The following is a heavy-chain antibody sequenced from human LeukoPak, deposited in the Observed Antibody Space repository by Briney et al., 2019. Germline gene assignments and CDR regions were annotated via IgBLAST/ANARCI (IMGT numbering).Heavy chain of an antibody. CDR3: ARGRESYAYFDGMGV. J-gene: IGHJ6*02. CDR1: GYTFTSYD. Sequence: GASVKVSCKASGYTFTSYDINWVRQATGQGLEWMGWMNPNSGNTGYAQKFQGRVTMTRNTSISTAYMELSSLRSEDTAVCYCARGRESYAYFDGMGVWGQGTTVTVSS. V-gene: IGHV1-8*01. CDR2: MNPNSGNT. D-gene: IGHD5-18*01.